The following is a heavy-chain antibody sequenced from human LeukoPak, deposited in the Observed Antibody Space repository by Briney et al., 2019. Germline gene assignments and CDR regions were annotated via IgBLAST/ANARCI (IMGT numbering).Heavy chain of an antibody. CDR1: GYSISSGYY. Sequence: PSETLSLTCTVSGYSISSGYYWGWIRQPPGKGLEWIGSIYYSGSTYYNPSLKSRVTISVDTSKNQFSLKLSSVTAADTAVYYCARDGDYWGQGTLVTVSS. J-gene: IGHJ4*02. V-gene: IGHV4-38-2*02. CDR3: ARDGDY. CDR2: IYYSGST.